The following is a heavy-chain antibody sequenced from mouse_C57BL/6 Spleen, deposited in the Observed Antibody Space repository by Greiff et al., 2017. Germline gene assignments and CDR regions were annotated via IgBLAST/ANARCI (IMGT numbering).Heavy chain of an antibody. CDR2: IYPGSGNT. D-gene: IGHD1-1*01. CDR3: ARGTVVATDWYFDV. Sequence: QVQLQQSGAELVRPGASVKLSCKASGYTFTDYYINWVKQRPGQGLEWIARIYPGSGNTYYNEKFKGKATLTAEKSSSTAYMQLSSLTSEDSAVYFCARGTVVATDWYFDVWGTGTTVTVSS. V-gene: IGHV1-76*01. J-gene: IGHJ1*03. CDR1: GYTFTDYY.